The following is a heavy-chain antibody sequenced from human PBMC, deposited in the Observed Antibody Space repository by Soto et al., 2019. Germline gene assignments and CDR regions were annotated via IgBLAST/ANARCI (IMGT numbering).Heavy chain of an antibody. CDR3: ARGAGDYGDFFDY. J-gene: IGHJ4*02. CDR2: IYHSGSP. D-gene: IGHD4-17*01. CDR1: SGAISSSNW. V-gene: IGHV4-4*02. Sequence: QVQLQESGPGLVKLSGTLSLTCAVSSGAISSSNWWSWVRQPPGKVLEWIGEIYHSGSPNYNPSLKSRDTISVDKSKNQFSLKLSSVTAADTAVYYCARGAGDYGDFFDYWGQGTLVAVSS.